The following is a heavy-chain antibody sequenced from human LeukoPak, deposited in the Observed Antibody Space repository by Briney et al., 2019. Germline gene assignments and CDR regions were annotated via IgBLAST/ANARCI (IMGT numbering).Heavy chain of an antibody. V-gene: IGHV1-8*01. CDR3: ARGMVVVPSAYYYGMDV. D-gene: IGHD2-2*01. CDR1: GYTFTSYD. CDR2: MNPNSGNT. J-gene: IGHJ6*02. Sequence: ASVKVSCKASGYTFTSYDINWVRQATGQGLEWMGWMNPNSGNTGYAQKFQGRVTMTRNTSISTAYMELSILRSEDTAVYYCARGMVVVPSAYYYGMDVWGQGTTVTVSS.